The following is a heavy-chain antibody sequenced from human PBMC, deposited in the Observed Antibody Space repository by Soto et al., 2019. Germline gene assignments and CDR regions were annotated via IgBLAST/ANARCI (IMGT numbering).Heavy chain of an antibody. Sequence: PWETLSLTCTVSGGSISSGGYYWRWIRQHPGKGLEWIGYIYYSGSTYYNPSLKSRVTISVDTSKNQFSLKLSSVTAADTAVYYCARGRYSSGWYGWFDPWGQGTLVTVSS. J-gene: IGHJ5*02. V-gene: IGHV4-31*03. D-gene: IGHD6-19*01. CDR2: IYYSGST. CDR3: ARGRYSSGWYGWFDP. CDR1: GGSISSGGYY.